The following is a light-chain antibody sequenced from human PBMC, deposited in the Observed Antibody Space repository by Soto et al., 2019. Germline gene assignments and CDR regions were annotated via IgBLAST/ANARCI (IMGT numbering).Light chain of an antibody. J-gene: IGLJ2*01. V-gene: IGLV2-8*01. CDR1: SSDVGGYNY. Sequence: QSALTQPPSASGSPGQSVTISCTGTSSDVGGYNYVSWYQQHPGKAPKLMIYEVSKRPSGVPDRFSGYKSGNPASLTVSGLQAEDEADYYCSSYAGTNNLLFGGGTKLTVL. CDR2: EVS. CDR3: SSYAGTNNLL.